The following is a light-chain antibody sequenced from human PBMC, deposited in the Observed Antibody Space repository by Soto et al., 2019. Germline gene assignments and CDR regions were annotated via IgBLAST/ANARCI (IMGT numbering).Light chain of an antibody. J-gene: IGKJ4*01. V-gene: IGKV1-5*03. Sequence: DIQMTQSPSTLSASVGDRVTITCRASESISTWLAWYQQKAGKAPKLLIYKASSLEGGVPSRFSGSGSGTDCNITISSLQPDDFATYYCQQYNTYPLSFGGGTTVDIK. CDR3: QQYNTYPLS. CDR1: ESISTW. CDR2: KAS.